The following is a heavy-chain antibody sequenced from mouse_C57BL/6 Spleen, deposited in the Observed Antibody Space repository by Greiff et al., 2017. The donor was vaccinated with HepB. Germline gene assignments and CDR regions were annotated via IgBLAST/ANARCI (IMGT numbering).Heavy chain of an antibody. CDR3: ARSHYYGGSFWYFDV. J-gene: IGHJ1*03. CDR1: GYTFTDYN. V-gene: IGHV1-22*01. CDR2: INPNNGGT. Sequence: EVQLQESGPELVKPGASVKMSCKASGYTFTDYNMHWVKQSHGKSLEWIGYINPNNGGTSYNQKFKGKATLTVNKSSSTAYMELRSLTSEDSAVYYCARSHYYGGSFWYFDVWGTGTTVTVSS. D-gene: IGHD1-1*01.